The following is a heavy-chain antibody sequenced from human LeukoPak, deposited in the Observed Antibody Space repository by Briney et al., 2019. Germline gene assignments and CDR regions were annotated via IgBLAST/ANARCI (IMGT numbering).Heavy chain of an antibody. CDR1: GYTFTGYY. CDR2: INPNSGGT. V-gene: IGHV1-2*06. D-gene: IGHD3-9*01. Sequence: ASVKVSCKASGYTFTGYYMHWVRQAPGQGLEWMGRINPNSGGTNYAQKFQGRVTMTRDTSISTAYMELSRLGSDDTAVYYCARGDSVLRYFDDYFDYWGQGTLVTVSS. J-gene: IGHJ4*02. CDR3: ARGDSVLRYFDDYFDY.